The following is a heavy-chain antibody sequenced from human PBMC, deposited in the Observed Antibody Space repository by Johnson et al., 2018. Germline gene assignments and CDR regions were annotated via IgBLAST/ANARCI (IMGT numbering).Heavy chain of an antibody. Sequence: QVQLQESGPGLVKPSETLSLICTVSGDSISSNPYYWGWVRQPPGKGLEWIGSIYYSGTTYYNPSLKRRVTISVSTSKSDFSLKVNSATAADAALYYCVNPRRGVNDAFDCWGQGTMVTVSS. CDR1: GDSISSNPYY. J-gene: IGHJ3*01. D-gene: IGHD3-10*01. CDR3: VNPRRGVNDAFDC. V-gene: IGHV4-39*07. CDR2: IYYSGTT.